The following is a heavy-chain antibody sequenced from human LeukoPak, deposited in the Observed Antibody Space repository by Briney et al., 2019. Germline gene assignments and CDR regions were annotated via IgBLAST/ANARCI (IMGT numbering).Heavy chain of an antibody. V-gene: IGHV1-3*03. CDR2: INADNGNT. D-gene: IGHD3-22*01. CDR1: GYTFTTYA. Sequence: ASVKVSCKASGYTFTTYAIHWVRQAPGQRLQWMGWINADNGNTKYSQEFQGRVTITRDTSASTAFMELSSLRSEDTAVYYCAILGARLLYYYDSSGGDDAFDIWGQGTMVTVSS. J-gene: IGHJ3*02. CDR3: AILGARLLYYYDSSGGDDAFDI.